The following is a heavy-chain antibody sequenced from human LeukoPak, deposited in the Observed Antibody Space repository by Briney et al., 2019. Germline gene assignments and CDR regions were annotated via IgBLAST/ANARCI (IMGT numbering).Heavy chain of an antibody. D-gene: IGHD3-9*01. CDR3: ARVVDDILTGYYVSYYFDY. Sequence: GRSLRLSCAASGFTFSSYAMHWVRQAPGKGLEWVAVISYDGSNKYYADSVKGRFTISRDNSKNTLYLQMNGLRAEDTAVYYCARVVDDILTGYYVSYYFDYWGQGTLVTVSS. J-gene: IGHJ4*02. CDR2: ISYDGSNK. V-gene: IGHV3-30*04. CDR1: GFTFSSYA.